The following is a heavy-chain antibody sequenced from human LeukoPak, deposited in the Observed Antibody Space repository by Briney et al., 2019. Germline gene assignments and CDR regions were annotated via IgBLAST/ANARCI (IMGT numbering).Heavy chain of an antibody. CDR1: GGSISSSSYY. J-gene: IGHJ4*02. V-gene: IGHV4-39*01. D-gene: IGHD2-2*01. Sequence: PSETLSLTCTVSGGSISSSSYYWGWIRQPPGKGLEWIGSMYYRGSTYYNPSLKSRVTISVDTSKNQFSLKLSFVTAADTAVYYCARLSSMYVVVVPAAHYFDYWGQGTLVTVSS. CDR3: ARLSSMYVVVVPAAHYFDY. CDR2: MYYRGST.